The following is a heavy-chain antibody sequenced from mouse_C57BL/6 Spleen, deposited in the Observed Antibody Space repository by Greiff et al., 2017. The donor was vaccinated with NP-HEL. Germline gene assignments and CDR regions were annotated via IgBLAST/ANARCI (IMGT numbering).Heavy chain of an antibody. J-gene: IGHJ3*01. V-gene: IGHV1-52*01. Sequence: QVQLQQPGAELVRPGSSVKLSCKASGYTFTSYWMHWVKQRPIQGLEWIGNIDPSDSETHYNQKFKDKATLTVDKSSSTAYMQLSCLTSEDSAVYYCARSGSGSWFAYWGQGTLVTVSA. D-gene: IGHD3-1*01. CDR2: IDPSDSET. CDR3: ARSGSGSWFAY. CDR1: GYTFTSYW.